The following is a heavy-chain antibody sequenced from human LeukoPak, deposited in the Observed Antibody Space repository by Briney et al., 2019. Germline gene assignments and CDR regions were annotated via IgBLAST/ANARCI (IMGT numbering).Heavy chain of an antibody. CDR3: ARGDRRDGYNSLFDY. CDR1: GGTFSSYA. D-gene: IGHD5-24*01. V-gene: IGHV1-69*01. Sequence: SVKVSCKASGGTFSSYAISWVRQAPGQGLEWMGGIIPIFGTANYAQKFQGRVTITADESTSTAYMELSSLRSEDTAVYYCARGDRRDGYNSLFDYWGQGTLVTVSS. CDR2: IIPIFGTA. J-gene: IGHJ4*02.